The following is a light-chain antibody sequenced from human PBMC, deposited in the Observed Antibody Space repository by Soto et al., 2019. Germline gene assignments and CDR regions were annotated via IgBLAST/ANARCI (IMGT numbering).Light chain of an antibody. CDR2: DAS. CDR3: QQRSDWPT. V-gene: IGKV3-11*01. J-gene: IGKJ4*01. Sequence: EILLTQSPATLSLSPGERATLSCRASQSVSSYLAWYQQKPGQAPRLLIYDASNRATDIPARFSGSGSGTDVTLTISSLEPEDFAVYYCQQRSDWPTFGGGTKVESK. CDR1: QSVSSY.